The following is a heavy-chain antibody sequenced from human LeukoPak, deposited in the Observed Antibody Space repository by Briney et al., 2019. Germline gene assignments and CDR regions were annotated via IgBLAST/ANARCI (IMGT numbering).Heavy chain of an antibody. V-gene: IGHV4-39*02. CDR1: GGSISSSSYY. CDR3: ARDSGYYSNWFDP. CDR2: IYYSGST. D-gene: IGHD3-22*01. Sequence: SETLSLTCTVSGGSISSSSYYWGWIRQPPGKGLEWIGSIYYSGSTYYNPSLKSRVTISVDTSKNQFSLKLSSVTAADTAVYYCARDSGYYSNWFDPWGQGTLVTVSS. J-gene: IGHJ5*02.